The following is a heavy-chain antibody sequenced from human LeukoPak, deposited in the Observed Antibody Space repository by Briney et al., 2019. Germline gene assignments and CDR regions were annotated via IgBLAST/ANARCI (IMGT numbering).Heavy chain of an antibody. Sequence: ASVKVSCKASGYTFTSYYMHWVRQAPGQGLEWMGIIDPSGGSTSYAQKFQGRVTMTRDTSTSTVYMELSSLRSEDTAVYYCARDGAPIFGVVNPGLGLDYWGQGILVTVSS. J-gene: IGHJ4*02. D-gene: IGHD3-3*01. CDR1: GYTFTSYY. CDR2: IDPSGGST. CDR3: ARDGAPIFGVVNPGLGLDY. V-gene: IGHV1-46*01.